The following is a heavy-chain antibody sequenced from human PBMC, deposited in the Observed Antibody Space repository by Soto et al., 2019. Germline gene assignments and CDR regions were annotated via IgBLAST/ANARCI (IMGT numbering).Heavy chain of an antibody. CDR3: AKGFSAMVTNAFDI. CDR2: ITSSSDTI. D-gene: IGHD5-18*01. Sequence: GGSLRLSCAASGFTFSSFHMNWVRQAPGRGLEWVAYITSSSDTIYYSDSVKGRFTISRDNGKNSLFLQMNSLRDEDTAVYYCAKGFSAMVTNAFDIWGQGTMVTVSS. V-gene: IGHV3-48*02. J-gene: IGHJ3*02. CDR1: GFTFSSFH.